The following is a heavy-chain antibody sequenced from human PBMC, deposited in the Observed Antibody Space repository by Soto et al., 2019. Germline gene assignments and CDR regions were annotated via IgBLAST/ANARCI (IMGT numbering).Heavy chain of an antibody. CDR1: GYTFTGYY. V-gene: IGHV1-2*04. CDR3: ARSDDGPQGHYFDY. J-gene: IGHJ4*02. Sequence: ASVKVSCKASGYTFTGYYMHWARQAPGQGLEWMGWINPNSGGTNYAQKFQGWVTMTRDTSISTAYMELSRLRSDDTAVYYCARSDDGPQGHYFDYWGQGTLVTVSS. CDR2: INPNSGGT.